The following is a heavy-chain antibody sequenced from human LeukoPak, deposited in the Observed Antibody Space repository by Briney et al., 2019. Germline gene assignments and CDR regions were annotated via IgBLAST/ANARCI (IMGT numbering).Heavy chain of an antibody. D-gene: IGHD3-22*01. CDR1: GFTFSDYD. CDR3: AREGRGYYGDFDY. Sequence: GGSLRLSCSASGFTFSDYDMNWIRQAPGKGREWVSYIRSDGSTIYDADSVKGRFFISRDNARNSLYLQMNGLRAEDTAVYYCAREGRGYYGDFDYWGQGTLVTVSA. V-gene: IGHV3-11*01. CDR2: IRSDGSTI. J-gene: IGHJ4*02.